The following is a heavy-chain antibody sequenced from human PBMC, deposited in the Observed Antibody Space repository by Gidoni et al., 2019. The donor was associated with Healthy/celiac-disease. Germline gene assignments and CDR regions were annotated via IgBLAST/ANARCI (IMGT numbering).Heavy chain of an antibody. Sequence: QVQLQQWGAGLLKPSETLSLTCAVYGGSFVGYYWSWIRQPPGKGLEWIGEINHSGSTNYNPSLKSRVTISVDTSKNQFSLKLSSVTAADTAVYYCARGPDSRLYYYYGMDVWGQGTTVTVSS. D-gene: IGHD2-15*01. CDR1: GGSFVGYY. J-gene: IGHJ6*02. V-gene: IGHV4-34*01. CDR2: INHSGST. CDR3: ARGPDSRLYYYYGMDV.